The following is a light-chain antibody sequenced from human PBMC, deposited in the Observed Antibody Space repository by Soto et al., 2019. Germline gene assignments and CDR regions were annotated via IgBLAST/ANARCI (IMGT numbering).Light chain of an antibody. CDR1: QNIGRN. Sequence: DIQMTQSPSSLSTSVGGRVTITCRASQNIGRNLNWYQQKPGKAPKLLIYTVSNLQTGVPLRFSGRGSGTEFTLTISALQPEDFATYYCQQCYSIPLTFGGGTKVEIK. J-gene: IGKJ4*01. V-gene: IGKV1-39*01. CDR3: QQCYSIPLT. CDR2: TVS.